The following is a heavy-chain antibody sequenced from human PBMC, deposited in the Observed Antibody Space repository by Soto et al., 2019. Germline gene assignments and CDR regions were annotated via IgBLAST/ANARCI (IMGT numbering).Heavy chain of an antibody. V-gene: IGHV4-39*01. CDR2: IYYSGST. CDR3: ARQWLVHVSFDY. Sequence: SETLSIACTIYAVPISTSSYTWRWTRQPPGKGLEWIGSIYYSGSTYYNPSLKSRVTMSVDTSNNQFSLKVSPLTAADTAVYYCARQWLVHVSFDYWGKGTLVTSPQ. J-gene: IGHJ4*02. CDR1: AVPISTSSYT. D-gene: IGHD6-19*01.